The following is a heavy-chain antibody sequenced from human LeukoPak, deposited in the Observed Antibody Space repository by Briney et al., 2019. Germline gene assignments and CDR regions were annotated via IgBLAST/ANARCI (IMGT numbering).Heavy chain of an antibody. Sequence: SETLSLTCTVSGGSINNNNYFWGWIRQPPGKELEWIASIYYSGSTYYNPSLKSRVTISVDTSKNQFSLKLSSVTAADTAVYYCARQMVRGVISWFDPWGQGTLVTVSS. CDR2: IYYSGST. J-gene: IGHJ5*02. CDR3: ARQMVRGVISWFDP. CDR1: GGSINNNNYF. V-gene: IGHV4-39*01. D-gene: IGHD3-10*01.